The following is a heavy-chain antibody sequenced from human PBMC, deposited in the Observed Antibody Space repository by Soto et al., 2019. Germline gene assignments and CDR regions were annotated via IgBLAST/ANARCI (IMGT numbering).Heavy chain of an antibody. V-gene: IGHV3-30*18. J-gene: IGHJ3*02. D-gene: IGHD3-3*01. CDR1: GFTFSSYG. CDR2: ISYDGSNK. CDR3: AKDNDFWSGYYRHDAFDI. Sequence: QVQLVESGGGVVQPGRSLRLSCAASGFTFSSYGMHWVRQAPGKGLEWVAVISYDGSNKYYADSVKGRFTIPRDNSKNTLYLQMNSLRAEDTAVYYCAKDNDFWSGYYRHDAFDIWGQGTMVTVSS.